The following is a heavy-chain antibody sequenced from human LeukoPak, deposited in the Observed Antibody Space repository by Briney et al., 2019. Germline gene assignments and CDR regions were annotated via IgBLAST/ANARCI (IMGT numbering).Heavy chain of an antibody. D-gene: IGHD4-23*01. CDR2: IDYSGST. Sequence: SETLSLTCTVSGGSISSSSYYWGWIRQPPGKGLEWIGSIDYSGSTYYNPPLKSRVTISVDTSKNQFSLKLSSVTAADTAVYYCARQVVTLDYWGQGTLVTVSS. V-gene: IGHV4-39*07. J-gene: IGHJ4*02. CDR1: GGSISSSSYY. CDR3: ARQVVTLDY.